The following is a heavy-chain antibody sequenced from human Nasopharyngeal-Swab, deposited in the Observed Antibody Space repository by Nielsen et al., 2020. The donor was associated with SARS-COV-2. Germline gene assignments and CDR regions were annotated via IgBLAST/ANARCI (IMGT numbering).Heavy chain of an antibody. V-gene: IGHV3-30-3*01. CDR2: ISYDASRQ. Sequence: GGSLRLSCAASGFTFSSFAMHWVRQAPGKGLQWVAFISYDASRQHYADSVKGRFTISRDYSKNTLYLQMNSLGTADTAVYYCARDYGDPHEYYFYYWGQGTLVTVSS. CDR1: GFTFSSFA. J-gene: IGHJ4*02. D-gene: IGHD4-17*01. CDR3: ARDYGDPHEYYFYY.